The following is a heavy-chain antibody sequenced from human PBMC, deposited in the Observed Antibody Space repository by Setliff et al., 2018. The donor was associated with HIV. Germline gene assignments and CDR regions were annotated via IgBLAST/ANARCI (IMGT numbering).Heavy chain of an antibody. D-gene: IGHD3-3*01. Sequence: PSETLSLTCAVYGGSFTSYYWSWIRQPPGKGLEWIGEISHSGSTNYNPSLKSRVTISVDTSKNQFSLKLSSVTAADTAVYYCARGGAFWSGYYGFDYWGQGTLVTVSS. CDR3: ARGGAFWSGYYGFDY. CDR1: GGSFTSYY. J-gene: IGHJ4*02. CDR2: ISHSGST. V-gene: IGHV4-34*01.